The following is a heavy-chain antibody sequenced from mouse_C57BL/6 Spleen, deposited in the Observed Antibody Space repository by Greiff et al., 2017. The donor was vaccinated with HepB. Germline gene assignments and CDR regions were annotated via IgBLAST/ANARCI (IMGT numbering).Heavy chain of an antibody. J-gene: IGHJ4*01. V-gene: IGHV2-2*01. CDR2: IWSGGST. CDR1: GFSLTSYG. CDR3: ARNLATVGYAMDY. D-gene: IGHD1-1*01. Sequence: VKLMESGPGLVQPSQSLSITCTVSGFSLTSYGVHWVRQSPGKGLEWLGVIWSGGSTDYNAAFISRLSISKDNSKSQVFFKMNSLQADDTAIYYCARNLATVGYAMDYWGQGTSVTVSS.